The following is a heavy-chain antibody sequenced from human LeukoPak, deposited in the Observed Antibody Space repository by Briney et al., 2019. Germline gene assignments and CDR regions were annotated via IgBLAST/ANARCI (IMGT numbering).Heavy chain of an antibody. CDR2: IYYSGST. J-gene: IGHJ4*02. V-gene: IGHV4-61*01. D-gene: IGHD1-26*01. CDR3: ARVIVGATHSFYFDY. CDR1: GGSFSSGSYY. Sequence: SETLSLTCTVSGGSFSSGSYYWSWIRQPPGKGLEWIGYIYYSGSTNYNPSLKSRVTMSVDTSKNQFSLKLGSVTAADTAVYYCARVIVGATHSFYFDYWGQGTLVTVSS.